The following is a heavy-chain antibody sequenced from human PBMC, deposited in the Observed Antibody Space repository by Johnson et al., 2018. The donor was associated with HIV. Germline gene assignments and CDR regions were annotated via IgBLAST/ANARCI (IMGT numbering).Heavy chain of an antibody. V-gene: IGHV3-7*05. D-gene: IGHD6-6*01. CDR2: IKQDGSEK. Sequence: VQLVESGGGLVQPGGSLRLSCAASGFTFSSYWMTWVRQAPGKGLEWVANIKQDGSEKKYVDSVKGRFTISRDNAKNSLYLQMNSLRAEDTAVYYCARWVIAARSFGAFDIWGQGTMVTVSS. CDR3: ARWVIAARSFGAFDI. J-gene: IGHJ3*02. CDR1: GFTFSSYW.